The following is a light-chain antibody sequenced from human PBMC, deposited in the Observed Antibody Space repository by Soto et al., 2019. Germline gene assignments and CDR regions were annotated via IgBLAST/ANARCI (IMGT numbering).Light chain of an antibody. CDR3: QQRYSSPAII. V-gene: IGKV1-39*01. CDR2: DAS. J-gene: IGKJ2*01. Sequence: DIQMTQSPSSLSASVGDRVTITCRASQSIAPFLNWYQHKPGKAPKLLIYDASRLQSGVSSRFDGSGSGRDFTLTISILQPEDFSTYYGQQRYSSPAIIFGLGTTLEI. CDR1: QSIAPF.